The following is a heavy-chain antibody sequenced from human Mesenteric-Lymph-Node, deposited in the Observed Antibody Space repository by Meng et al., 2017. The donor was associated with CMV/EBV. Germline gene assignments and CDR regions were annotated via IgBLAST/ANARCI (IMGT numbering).Heavy chain of an antibody. CDR1: GFTFSSYA. CDR2: ISYDGSNK. V-gene: IGHV3-30-3*01. CDR3: ARERLN. J-gene: IGHJ4*02. Sequence: SLRLSCAASGFTFSSYAMHWVRQAPGKGLEWVAVISYDGSNKYYADSVKGRFTISRDNSKNTLYLQMNSLRAEDTAVYYCARERLNWGQGTLVTVSS.